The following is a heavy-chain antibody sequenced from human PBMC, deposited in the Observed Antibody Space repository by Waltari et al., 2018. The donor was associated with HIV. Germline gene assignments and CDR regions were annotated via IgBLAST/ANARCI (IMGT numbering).Heavy chain of an antibody. D-gene: IGHD3-22*01. V-gene: IGHV1-2*02. CDR2: INPNSGGT. CDR3: ATPSYDSSGYYSAGSEFDY. J-gene: IGHJ4*02. Sequence: QVQLVQSGAAVKKPGASVKVSCKASGYTFTGYYIHWVRQAPGQGLEWMGWINPNSGGTNYAQNFQGRVTMTRDTSISTAYMELSRLRSDDTAVYYCATPSYDSSGYYSAGSEFDYWGQGTLVTVSS. CDR1: GYTFTGYY.